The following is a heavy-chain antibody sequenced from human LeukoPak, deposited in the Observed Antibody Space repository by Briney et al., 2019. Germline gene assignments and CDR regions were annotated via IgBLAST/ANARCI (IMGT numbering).Heavy chain of an antibody. CDR2: IKSDGSSI. CDR3: ARDYYDSTGYYDY. D-gene: IGHD3-22*01. Sequence: GGSLRLSCAASGFTFSSYWMHWVRQAPGKGLVWVSRIKSDGSSISYADSVKGRFTISRDNAKNTLYLQMNSLRAEDTAVYYCARDYYDSTGYYDYWGQGTLVTVSS. CDR1: GFTFSSYW. J-gene: IGHJ4*02. V-gene: IGHV3-74*01.